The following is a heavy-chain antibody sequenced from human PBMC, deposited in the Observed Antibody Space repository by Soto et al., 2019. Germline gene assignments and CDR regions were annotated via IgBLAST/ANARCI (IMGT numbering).Heavy chain of an antibody. Sequence: QVQLQESGPGLVKPSETLSLTCTVSGGSISSYYWSWIRQPPGKGLEWIGYIYNSGSTNYNPSLKSRVTXXVXTXXNQVSLKRSSVTAADTAVYYCARGSTGYSSSWYRYWGQGTLVTVSS. CDR1: GGSISSYY. D-gene: IGHD6-13*01. V-gene: IGHV4-59*08. CDR2: IYNSGST. J-gene: IGHJ4*02. CDR3: ARGSTGYSSSWYRY.